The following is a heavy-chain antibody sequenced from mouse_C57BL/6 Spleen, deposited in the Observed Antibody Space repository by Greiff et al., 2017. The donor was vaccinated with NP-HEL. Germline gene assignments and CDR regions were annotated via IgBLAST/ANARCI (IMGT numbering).Heavy chain of an antibody. D-gene: IGHD2-3*01. V-gene: IGHV2-6-1*01. CDR3: ARHWDDALGGFAY. CDR1: GFSLTSYG. J-gene: IGHJ3*01. CDR2: IWSDGST. Sequence: VKLEESGPGLVAPSQSLSITCTVSGFSLTSYGVHWVRQPPGKGLEWLVVIWSDGSTTYNSALKSRLSISKDNSKSQVFLKMNSLQTDDTAMYYCARHWDDALGGFAYWGQGTLVTVSA.